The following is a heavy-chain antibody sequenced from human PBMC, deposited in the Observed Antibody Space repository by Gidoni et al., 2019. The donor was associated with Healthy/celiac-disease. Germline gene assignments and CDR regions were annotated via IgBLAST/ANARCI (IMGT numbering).Heavy chain of an antibody. CDR3: AKDLLKDDYGDIYYYYGMDV. CDR2: ISGSGGST. D-gene: IGHD4-17*01. CDR1: GFTFRRYA. Sequence: EVQLLESGGGLVQPGGSLGLACSACGFTFRRYAHRWFRQAPGKGLEVVLAISGSGGSTYSADSVKCRFTISRDNSKNTLYLQMNSLRAEDTAVYYCAKDLLKDDYGDIYYYYGMDVWGQGTTVTVSS. V-gene: IGHV3-23*01. J-gene: IGHJ6*02.